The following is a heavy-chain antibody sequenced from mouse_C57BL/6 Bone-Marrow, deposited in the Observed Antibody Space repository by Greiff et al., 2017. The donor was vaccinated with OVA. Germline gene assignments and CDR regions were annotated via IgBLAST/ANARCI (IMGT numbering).Heavy chain of an antibody. Sequence: QVQLQQPGAELVRPGSSVKLSCKASGYTFTSYWMDWVKQRPGQGLEWIGNIYPSDSETHYNQKFKDKATLTVDKSSSTAYMQLSSLTSEDSAVYYCARGRTTVVADWYFDVWGTGTTVTVSS. CDR2: IYPSDSET. CDR3: ARGRTTVVADWYFDV. J-gene: IGHJ1*03. CDR1: GYTFTSYW. V-gene: IGHV1-61*01. D-gene: IGHD1-1*01.